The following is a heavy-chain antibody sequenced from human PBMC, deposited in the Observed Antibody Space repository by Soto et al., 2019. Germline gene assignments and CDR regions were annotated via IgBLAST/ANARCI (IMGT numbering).Heavy chain of an antibody. D-gene: IGHD3-10*01. CDR1: GGSISSSSYY. V-gene: IGHV4-39*01. Sequence: SETLSLTCTVSGGSISSSSYYWGWIRQPPGKGLEWIGSIYYSGSTYYNPSLKSRVTISVDTSKNQFSLRLSSVTAADTAVYYCARPFGFYYYYGMDVWGQGTTVTVSS. CDR3: ARPFGFYYYYGMDV. J-gene: IGHJ6*02. CDR2: IYYSGST.